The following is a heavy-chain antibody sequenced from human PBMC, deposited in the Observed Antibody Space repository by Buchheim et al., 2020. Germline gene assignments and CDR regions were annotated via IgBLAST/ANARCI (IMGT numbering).Heavy chain of an antibody. CDR3: VQSGSRMDP. Sequence: QITLKESGPTLVKRTQTLTLTCTFSGFSLSTSGVGVGWIRQPPGKALEWLALIYWDEDKRYSPSLKSRLSITKGTPKNQGVLTMTNMDPVDTTTYYCVQSGSRMDPWGQGTL. CDR2: IYWDEDK. V-gene: IGHV2-5*02. D-gene: IGHD3-10*01. CDR1: GFSLSTSGVG. J-gene: IGHJ5*02.